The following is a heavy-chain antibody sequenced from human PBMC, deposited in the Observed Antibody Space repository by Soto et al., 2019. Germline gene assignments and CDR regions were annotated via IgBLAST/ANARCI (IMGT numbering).Heavy chain of an antibody. V-gene: IGHV3-9*01. D-gene: IGHD3-3*01. J-gene: IGHJ4*02. Sequence: GGSLRLSCAASRFTFYDYAMHWVRQAPGKGLEWISGISWNSGNIVYADSVKGRFTISRDNAKSSLYLQMHSLRAEDTALYYCAKDRNYDFRSGYYHYWGQGTLVTVSS. CDR2: ISWNSGNI. CDR3: AKDRNYDFRSGYYHY. CDR1: RFTFYDYA.